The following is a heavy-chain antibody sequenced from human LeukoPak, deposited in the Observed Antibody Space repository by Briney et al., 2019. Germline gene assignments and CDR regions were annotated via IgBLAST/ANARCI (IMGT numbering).Heavy chain of an antibody. CDR2: INHSGST. J-gene: IGHJ4*02. Sequence: PSETLSLTCAVSGRSFSGYYWNWIRQPPGKGLEWIGEINHSGSTHYNPSLKSRVTISVDTSQKQFSLRLTSVTAADTAVYYCARGRYLTTRSGPAAGFLDYWGQGSLVSVS. D-gene: IGHD6-25*01. CDR3: ARGRYLTTRSGPAAGFLDY. CDR1: GRSFSGYY. V-gene: IGHV4-34*01.